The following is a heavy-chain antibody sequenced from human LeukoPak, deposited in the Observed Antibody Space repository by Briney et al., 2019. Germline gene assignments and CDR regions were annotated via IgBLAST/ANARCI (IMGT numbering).Heavy chain of an antibody. V-gene: IGHV3-48*02. CDR3: ARDLHYAFDF. D-gene: IGHD3-10*01. J-gene: IGHJ3*01. CDR1: GFTFSGYA. CDR2: IYSSDTT. Sequence: GGSLRLSCAASGFTFSGYAMNWVRQAPGKGLEWVSHIYSSDTTYADSVKGRFTISRDNAKNSLYLQMDSLRDEDTAVYYCARDLHYAFDFRGQGTMVTVSS.